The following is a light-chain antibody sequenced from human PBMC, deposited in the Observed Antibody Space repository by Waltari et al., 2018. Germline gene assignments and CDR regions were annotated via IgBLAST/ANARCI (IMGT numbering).Light chain of an antibody. J-gene: IGKJ4*01. CDR1: QSVSSY. Sequence: EVVVTQSPATLSVSPGERAILPCRASQSVSSYLAWYQQKPGQGPRLLIYDASNRATGIPARFSGSGSGTDFSLTISSLEPEDFAVYYCQHRSNWPLTFGGGTKVEIK. V-gene: IGKV3-11*01. CDR3: QHRSNWPLT. CDR2: DAS.